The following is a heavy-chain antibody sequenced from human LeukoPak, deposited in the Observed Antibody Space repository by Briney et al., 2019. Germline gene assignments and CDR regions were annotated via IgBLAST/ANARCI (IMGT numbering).Heavy chain of an antibody. CDR1: GFTFSSYG. CDR3: AKEIDTLGTNAFDI. CDR2: INEDGGKT. Sequence: GRSLRLSCAASGFTFSSYGMHWVRQAPGKGLEWVSLINEDGGKTFYADSVRGRFTISRDNSKNSLYLQMNSLRTEDTALYYCAKEIDTLGTNAFDIWGQGTIVTVSS. D-gene: IGHD2-15*01. V-gene: IGHV3-43*02. J-gene: IGHJ3*02.